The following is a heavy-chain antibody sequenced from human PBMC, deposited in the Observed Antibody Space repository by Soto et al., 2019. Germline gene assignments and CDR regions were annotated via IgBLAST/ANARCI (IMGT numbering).Heavy chain of an antibody. CDR3: AXGMTTGLNN. J-gene: IGHJ4*02. V-gene: IGHV1-69*08. CDR1: GGTFSSYT. D-gene: IGHD1-1*01. CDR2: IIPVLNTT. Sequence: SVKVSCKASGGTFSSYTVNWVRQAPGQGLEWMGRIIPVLNTTNYAQKFRDRVTITADASTSTAYMELSRLTSEDTAVYYCAXGMTTGLNNWGQGTLVTVSS.